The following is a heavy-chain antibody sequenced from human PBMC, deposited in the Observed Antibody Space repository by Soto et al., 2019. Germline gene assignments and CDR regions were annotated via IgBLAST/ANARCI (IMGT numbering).Heavy chain of an antibody. J-gene: IGHJ6*02. CDR3: SRLRGDTAMEYYYYGMDV. D-gene: IGHD5-18*01. V-gene: IGHV3-73*01. CDR1: GLTFSDSA. Sequence: PGGSLRLSCAASGLTFSDSAVHWVRQASGKGLEWVGRIRGKANSYATAYAASVKGRFTISRDDSKNTAYLQMSSLRTEDTAVNYCSRLRGDTAMEYYYYGMDVWGQGTTVTV. CDR2: IRGKANSYAT.